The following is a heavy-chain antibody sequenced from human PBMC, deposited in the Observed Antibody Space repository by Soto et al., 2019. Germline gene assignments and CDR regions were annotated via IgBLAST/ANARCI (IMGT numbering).Heavy chain of an antibody. Sequence: EVQLVESGGGLVQPGGSLRLSCAASGFTFSSYSMNWVRQAPGKGLEWVSYISSSSSTIYYADSVKGRFTISRDNAKNSLYLKMNSLRAEDTAVYYCARKGFVGGWGLDYWGQGTLVTVSS. CDR3: ARKGFVGGWGLDY. J-gene: IGHJ4*02. CDR1: GFTFSSYS. V-gene: IGHV3-48*01. CDR2: ISSSSSTI. D-gene: IGHD2-21*02.